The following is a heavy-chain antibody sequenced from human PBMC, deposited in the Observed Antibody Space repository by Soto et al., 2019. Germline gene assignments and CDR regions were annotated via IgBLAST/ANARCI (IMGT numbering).Heavy chain of an antibody. J-gene: IGHJ6*02. D-gene: IGHD6-13*01. CDR1: GFTVSNAW. Sequence: PGGSLRLSCAASGFTVSNAWMNWVRQAPGKGLEWVGRIKSKTDGGTTDYAAPVKGRFTISRDDSKNTLYLQMNSLKTEDTAVYYCTTLGWAAAGDYYYYGMDVWGQGTTVTVSS. V-gene: IGHV3-15*07. CDR3: TTLGWAAAGDYYYYGMDV. CDR2: IKSKTDGGTT.